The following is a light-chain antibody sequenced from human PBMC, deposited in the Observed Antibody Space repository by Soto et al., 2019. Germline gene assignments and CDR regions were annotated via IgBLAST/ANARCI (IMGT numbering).Light chain of an antibody. Sequence: DIQLTQSPSFLSASVGDRVTITCRASQGISSYLAWYQQKPGKAPKLLIYAASTLQSGVPSMFSGSGSGTEFPLTISSLQPEDFATYYCQQLNSYPGTFGQGTKVEIK. CDR3: QQLNSYPGT. CDR1: QGISSY. CDR2: AAS. J-gene: IGKJ1*01. V-gene: IGKV1-9*01.